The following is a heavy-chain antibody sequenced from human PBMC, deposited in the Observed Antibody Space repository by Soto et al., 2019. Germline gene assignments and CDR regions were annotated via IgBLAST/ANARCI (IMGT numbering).Heavy chain of an antibody. CDR1: GYSISSGYY. D-gene: IGHD2-15*01. CDR3: AREVHIVVVVAALQFDY. CDR2: IYHSGST. Sequence: PSETLSLTCAVSGYSISSGYYWGWIRQPPGKGLEWIGSIYHSGSTYYNPSLKSRVTISVDTSKNQFSLKLSSVTAADTAVYYCAREVHIVVVVAALQFDYWGQGTPVTVSS. J-gene: IGHJ4*02. V-gene: IGHV4-38-2*02.